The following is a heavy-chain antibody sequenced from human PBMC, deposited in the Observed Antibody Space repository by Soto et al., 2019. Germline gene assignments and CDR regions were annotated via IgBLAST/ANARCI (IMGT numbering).Heavy chain of an antibody. V-gene: IGHV3-23*01. CDR3: AKRRTVPSVRGDFDS. CDR2: ISGRGDST. D-gene: IGHD3-10*02. CDR1: RLTFSRYA. Sequence: GGSLRLSCAASRLTFSRYAMSWVRQAPGRGLEWVSGISGRGDSTYYADSVKGRFTISRDNSKNTLYLQMSSLRAEDTAVYYCAKRRTVPSVRGDFDSWGQGILVTVSS. J-gene: IGHJ4*02.